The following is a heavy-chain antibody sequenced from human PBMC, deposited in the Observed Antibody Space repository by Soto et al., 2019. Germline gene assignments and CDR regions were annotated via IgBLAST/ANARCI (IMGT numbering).Heavy chain of an antibody. J-gene: IGHJ5*01. CDR2: IDYSGTT. CDR3: ARRTNTAGGWFDS. CDR1: GGSVSSGSYY. Sequence: QVQLQESGPGLVKPSETLSLTCTVSGGSVSSGSYYWSWIRQPPGKGLEWIGSIDYSGTTFYNASLNSRVTISADTSKNQFSLKLSSVTAADTALYYCARRTNTAGGWFDSWGQGALVTVSS. D-gene: IGHD6-13*01. V-gene: IGHV4-39*01.